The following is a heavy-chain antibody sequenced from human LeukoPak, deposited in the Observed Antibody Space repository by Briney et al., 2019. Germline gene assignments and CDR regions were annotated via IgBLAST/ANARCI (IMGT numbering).Heavy chain of an antibody. V-gene: IGHV3-23*01. CDR2: ISGSGGST. CDR1: GFTFSSYA. Sequence: GGSLRLSCAASGFTFSSYAMTWVRQAPGKGLEWVSGISGSGGSTYYADSVKGRFTISRDNSKNTLYLQMNSLRADDTAVYYCAKGALLYFDYWGQGTLVTVSS. D-gene: IGHD1-26*01. CDR3: AKGALLYFDY. J-gene: IGHJ4*02.